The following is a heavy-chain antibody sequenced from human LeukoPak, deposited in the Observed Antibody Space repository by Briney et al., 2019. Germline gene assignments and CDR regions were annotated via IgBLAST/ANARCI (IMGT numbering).Heavy chain of an antibody. V-gene: IGHV1-69*05. CDR3: ARRTSRWSYSDY. CDR2: IIPIFGTA. J-gene: IGHJ4*02. D-gene: IGHD6-13*01. Sequence: SVKVSCKASGGTFSSYAISWVRQAPGQGLEWMGGIIPIFGTANYAQKFQGRVTITTDESTSTAYMELSSLRSEDTAVYYCARRTSRWSYSDYWGQGTLVTVSS. CDR1: GGTFSSYA.